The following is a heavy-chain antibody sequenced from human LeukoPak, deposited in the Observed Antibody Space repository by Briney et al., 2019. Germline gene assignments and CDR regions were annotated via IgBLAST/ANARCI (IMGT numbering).Heavy chain of an antibody. Sequence: GGSLRLSCAASGFTFSSYALHWVRQAPGKGLEWVAVISYDDGSNKYYADSVKGRFTISRDNSKNTLYLQMNSLRTEATAVYYCARESGGNTPYYFHCWGQGTLVTVSS. V-gene: IGHV3-30*04. CDR2: ISYDDGSNK. CDR1: GFTFSSYA. CDR3: ARESGGNTPYYFHC. D-gene: IGHD2-2*02. J-gene: IGHJ4*02.